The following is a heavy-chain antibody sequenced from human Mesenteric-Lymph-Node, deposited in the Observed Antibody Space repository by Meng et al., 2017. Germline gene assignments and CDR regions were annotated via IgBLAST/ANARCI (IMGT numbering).Heavy chain of an antibody. CDR3: ARDLGGVRYFDWLLGEEGNYYYGMDV. D-gene: IGHD3-9*01. Sequence: SVKVSCKASGGTFSSYAISWVRQAPGQGHEWMGGIIPIFGTANYAQKFQGRVTITADESTSTAYMELSSLRSEDTAVYYCARDLGGVRYFDWLLGEEGNYYYGMDVWGQGTTVTVSS. CDR1: GGTFSSYA. CDR2: IIPIFGTA. V-gene: IGHV1-69*13. J-gene: IGHJ6*02.